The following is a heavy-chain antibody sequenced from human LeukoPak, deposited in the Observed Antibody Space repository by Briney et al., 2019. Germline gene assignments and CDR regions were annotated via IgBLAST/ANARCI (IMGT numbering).Heavy chain of an antibody. V-gene: IGHV4-34*01. J-gene: IGHJ4*02. D-gene: IGHD5-12*01. CDR3: ARFSGYDYGFDY. CDR2: INHSGST. Sequence: SETLSLTCAVYGGSFSGYYWSWIRQPPGKGLEWIGEINHSGSTNYNPSLKSRVTISVDTSKNQFSLQLNSVTPEDTAVYYCARFSGYDYGFDYWGQGTLVTVSS. CDR1: GGSFSGYY.